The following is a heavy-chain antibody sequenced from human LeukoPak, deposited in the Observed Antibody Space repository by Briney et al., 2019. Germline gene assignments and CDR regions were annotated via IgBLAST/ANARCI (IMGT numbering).Heavy chain of an antibody. D-gene: IGHD2-2*01. J-gene: IGHJ5*02. CDR2: TYYRSTWYN. V-gene: IGHV6-1*01. Sequence: SQTLSLTCAISGDSVSSNSVTWNWIRQSPSIGLEWLGRTYYRSTWYNDYAVSVRGRITVNPDTSKNQFSLHLNSVTPEDTAVYYCARRLTQYDCFDPWGQGILVTVSS. CDR3: ARRLTQYDCFDP. CDR1: GDSVSSNSVT.